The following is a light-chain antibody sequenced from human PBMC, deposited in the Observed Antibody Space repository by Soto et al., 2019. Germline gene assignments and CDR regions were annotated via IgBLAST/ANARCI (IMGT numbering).Light chain of an antibody. J-gene: IGLJ1*01. V-gene: IGLV2-14*01. Sequence: QSALAQPASVSGSPGQSIAISCTGTSSDVGAYNYVSWYQQHPGKAPKLIVHEVSDRPSGVSDRFSGSKSGNTASLTISGLQADDVADYYCRSYTAAYTLVFRTGTKVPVL. CDR2: EVS. CDR3: RSYTAAYTLV. CDR1: SSDVGAYNY.